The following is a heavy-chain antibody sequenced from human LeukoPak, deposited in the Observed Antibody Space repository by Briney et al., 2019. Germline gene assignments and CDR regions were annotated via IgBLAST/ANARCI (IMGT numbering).Heavy chain of an antibody. D-gene: IGHD1-26*01. CDR3: AREDPKGGSYRFDP. CDR1: GESFSGYY. Sequence: KPSETLSLTCAVYGESFSGYYWSWMRQPPGKGLEWIGEINHSGSANYNPSLKSRVTISVDTSKNSFSLKLSSMAAADTAVYYCAREDPKGGSYRFDPWGQGTLVTVSS. J-gene: IGHJ5*02. V-gene: IGHV4-34*01. CDR2: INHSGSA.